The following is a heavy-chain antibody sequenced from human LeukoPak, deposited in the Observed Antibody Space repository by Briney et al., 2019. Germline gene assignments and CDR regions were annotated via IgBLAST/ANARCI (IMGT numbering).Heavy chain of an antibody. Sequence: SETLSLTCAVYGGSLSDYYWSWIRQPPGKGLEWIGEINHSGSTNYNPSLKSRVTISVDTSKNQFSLKLSSVTAADTAVYYCARDPYNGYDAFDIWGQGTMVIVSS. J-gene: IGHJ3*02. CDR2: INHSGST. CDR3: ARDPYNGYDAFDI. D-gene: IGHD5-12*01. V-gene: IGHV4-34*01. CDR1: GGSLSDYY.